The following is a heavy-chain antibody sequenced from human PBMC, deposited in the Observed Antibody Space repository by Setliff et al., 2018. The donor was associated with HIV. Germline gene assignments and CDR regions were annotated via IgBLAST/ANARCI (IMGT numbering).Heavy chain of an antibody. CDR2: MNPNSGNT. CDR3: ARDRSHEFDY. CDR1: GYTFSSYD. V-gene: IGHV1-8*02. Sequence: ASVKVSCKASGYTFSSYDINWVRQATGQGLEWMGWMNPNSGNTGYAPKFQGRVTVTTDASSRTVYMEVSRLRSDDTAVYFCARDRSHEFDYWGQGTLVTVSS. J-gene: IGHJ4*02.